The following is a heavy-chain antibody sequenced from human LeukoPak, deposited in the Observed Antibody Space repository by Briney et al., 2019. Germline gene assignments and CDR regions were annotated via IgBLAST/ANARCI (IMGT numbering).Heavy chain of an antibody. CDR1: GFTFSSYG. CDR2: IRYDGSNK. Sequence: WGSLRLSCAASGFTFSSYGMHWVRQVPGKGLEWVAFIRYDGSNKYYADSVKGRFTISRDNSKNTLYLQMNSLRAEDTAVYYCARESESYDSSGSTFDYWGQGTLVTVSS. J-gene: IGHJ4*02. V-gene: IGHV3-30*02. CDR3: ARESESYDSSGSTFDY. D-gene: IGHD3-22*01.